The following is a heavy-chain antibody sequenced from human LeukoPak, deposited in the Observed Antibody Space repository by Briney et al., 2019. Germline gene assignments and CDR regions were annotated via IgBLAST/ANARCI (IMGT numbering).Heavy chain of an antibody. Sequence: ASXXVSCKASGGTFISYAISWVGQAPGQGREWMGRIIPIFGTANYAQKFQGRVTITTDESTSTAYMELSSLRSEDTAVYYCARGGRGGGYDFWSWGQGTLVTVSS. CDR1: GGTFISYA. CDR3: ARGGRGGGYDFWS. V-gene: IGHV1-69*05. D-gene: IGHD3-3*01. J-gene: IGHJ4*02. CDR2: IIPIFGTA.